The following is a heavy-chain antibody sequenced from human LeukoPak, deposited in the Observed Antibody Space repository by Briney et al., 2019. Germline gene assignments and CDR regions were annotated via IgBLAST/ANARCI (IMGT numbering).Heavy chain of an antibody. J-gene: IGHJ4*02. D-gene: IGHD3-22*01. Sequence: SVKVSCTASGGTFSSYAISWVRQAPGQGLEWMGRIIPILGIANYAQKFQGRVTITADKSTSTAYMELSSLRSEDTAVYYCALQITMIAPFDCWGQGTLVTVSS. CDR3: ALQITMIAPFDC. V-gene: IGHV1-69*04. CDR1: GGTFSSYA. CDR2: IIPILGIA.